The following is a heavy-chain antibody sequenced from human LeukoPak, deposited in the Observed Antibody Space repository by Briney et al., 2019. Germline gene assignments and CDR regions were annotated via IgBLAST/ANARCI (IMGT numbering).Heavy chain of an antibody. D-gene: IGHD4-11*01. Sequence: GGSLRLSCAASRLTFSSYNMNWVRQAPGKGLEWVSFISSSSNYIYYTDSVKGRFTISRDNAKNSLFLQMNSLRAEDTAVYYCARGTPTTRDFDYWGQGTLVTVSS. J-gene: IGHJ4*02. V-gene: IGHV3-21*01. CDR2: ISSSSNYI. CDR1: RLTFSSYN. CDR3: ARGTPTTRDFDY.